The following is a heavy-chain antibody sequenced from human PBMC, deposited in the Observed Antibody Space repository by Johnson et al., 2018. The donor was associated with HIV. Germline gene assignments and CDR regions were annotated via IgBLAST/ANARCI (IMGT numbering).Heavy chain of an antibody. CDR3: ARDQGLIVTDAFDI. CDR1: GFTFSNAW. V-gene: IGHV3-15*01. J-gene: IGHJ3*02. D-gene: IGHD1-26*01. CDR2: IKSKTDGGTT. Sequence: MLLVESGGGLVKPGGSLRLSCAASGFTFSNAWMSWVRQAPGKGLEWVGRIKSKTDGGTTDYAAPVKGRFTISRDDSKNTLYLQMNSLRAEDTAVYYCARDQGLIVTDAFDIWGQGTMVTVSS.